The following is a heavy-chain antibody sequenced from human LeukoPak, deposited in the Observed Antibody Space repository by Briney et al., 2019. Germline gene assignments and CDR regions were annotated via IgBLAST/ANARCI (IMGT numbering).Heavy chain of an antibody. CDR3: ARGKGLPTLGYYCYCVDV. CDR1: GVNVSSNY. CDR2: IYSGGST. Sequence: PGGSLRLSCAASGVNVSSNYMSWVRQAPGKGLKWLSGIYSGGSTYYEDSVKGRFPISRDNSKNKLYLQMNSLRAEDKAVYYCARGKGLPTLGYYCYCVDVWRKGTTLTVSS. D-gene: IGHD5-12*01. V-gene: IGHV3-53*01. J-gene: IGHJ6*03.